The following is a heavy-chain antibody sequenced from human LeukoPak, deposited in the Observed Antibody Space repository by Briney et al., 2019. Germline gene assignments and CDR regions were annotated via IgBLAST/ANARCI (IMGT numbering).Heavy chain of an antibody. CDR1: GYSFTSYW. CDR3: ARLRWPRGGRSSFDY. J-gene: IGHJ4*02. CDR2: VNPDDSDT. D-gene: IGHD3-10*01. V-gene: IGHV5-51*01. Sequence: GESLKISCKDSGYSFTSYWIGWVRQMPGKGLEWMGIVNPDDSDTIYSPSFQGQVTISADESITTAYLQWSSLKASDTAMYYCARLRWPRGGRSSFDYWGQGALVTVSS.